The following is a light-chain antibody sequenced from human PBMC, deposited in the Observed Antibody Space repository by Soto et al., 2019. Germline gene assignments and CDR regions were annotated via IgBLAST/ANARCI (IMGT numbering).Light chain of an antibody. J-gene: IGKJ1*01. CDR2: VAS. CDR3: QQYGSSPRA. CDR1: QTINNNY. Sequence: LVLTQSPGTLSVSPGERATLSCWASQTINNNYLAWYHQKPGQAPRLIMYVASSRATGIPDRFSGSGSGTDFTLTISRLEPEDSGLYYCQQYGSSPRAFGQGTKVEIK. V-gene: IGKV3-20*01.